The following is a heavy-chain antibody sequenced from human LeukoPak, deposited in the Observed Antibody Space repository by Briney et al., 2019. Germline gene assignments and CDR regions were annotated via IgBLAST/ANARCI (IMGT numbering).Heavy chain of an antibody. J-gene: IGHJ4*02. CDR3: ASLDTALLNSAY. V-gene: IGHV3-74*01. D-gene: IGHD5-18*01. Sequence: GGSLRLSCTASGFSFSGHWMHWARQLPGKGLVWVSRISPTGSTTSYVDSVRGRFTISRDDAKNSLYLQMNSLRAEDTAVYYCASLDTALLNSAYWGQGTLVTVSS. CDR2: ISPTGSTT. CDR1: GFSFSGHW.